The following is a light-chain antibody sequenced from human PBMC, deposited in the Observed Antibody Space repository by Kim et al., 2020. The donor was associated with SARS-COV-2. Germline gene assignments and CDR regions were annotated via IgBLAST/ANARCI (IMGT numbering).Light chain of an antibody. CDR3: LQHHAYPRT. CDR1: QGIRSD. Sequence: ASLGDRVTITCRASQGIRSDLGWYQQKPGRAPTRLIYGASTLESGVPSRFSGSGSGTEFTLTISSLQPKDFATYYCLQHHAYPRTFGQGTKVDIK. J-gene: IGKJ1*01. V-gene: IGKV1-17*01. CDR2: GAS.